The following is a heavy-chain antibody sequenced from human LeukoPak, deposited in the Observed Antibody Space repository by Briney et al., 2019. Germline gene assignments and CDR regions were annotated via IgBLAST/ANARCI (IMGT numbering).Heavy chain of an antibody. V-gene: IGHV3-21*01. D-gene: IGHD6-13*01. CDR2: ISSSSSYI. CDR1: GFTFSSDS. J-gene: IGHJ4*02. CDR3: ARDLEGYSSSFDY. Sequence: PGGSLRLSCAASGFTFSSDSMNWGRQAPGKGLEWVSSISSSSSYIYYADSVKGRLTISRDNAKNSLYLQMNSLRAEDTAVYYCARDLEGYSSSFDYWGQGTLVTVSS.